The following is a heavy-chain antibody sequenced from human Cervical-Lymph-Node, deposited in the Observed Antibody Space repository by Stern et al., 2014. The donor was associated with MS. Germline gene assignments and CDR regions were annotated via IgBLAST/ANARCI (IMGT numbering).Heavy chain of an antibody. D-gene: IGHD6-19*01. V-gene: IGHV1-2*06. Sequence: MQLVESGAEVKKPGASLKVSCKASGYSFTGYYIHWVRQAPGQGLEWMGRINPNSGGTNFAQKFQGRVTMTTDTSINTTYMDLSRLRSDDTAVYYCARTRLDIFDYWGQGTLVTVSS. J-gene: IGHJ4*02. CDR1: GYSFTGYY. CDR2: INPNSGGT. CDR3: ARTRLDIFDY.